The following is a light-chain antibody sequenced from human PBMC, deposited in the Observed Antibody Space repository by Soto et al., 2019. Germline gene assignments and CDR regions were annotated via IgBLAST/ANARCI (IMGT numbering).Light chain of an antibody. Sequence: ETQMTQSPVTLSVSPGERVTLSCRASQSVSSDLAWYQKKPGQPPRRLIYGAATRATGIPARFSGSGSGTEFTLTIHSLQSEDFALYYCQQYNIWPLTFGGGTRVQIK. CDR3: QQYNIWPLT. J-gene: IGKJ4*01. CDR1: QSVSSD. V-gene: IGKV3-15*01. CDR2: GAA.